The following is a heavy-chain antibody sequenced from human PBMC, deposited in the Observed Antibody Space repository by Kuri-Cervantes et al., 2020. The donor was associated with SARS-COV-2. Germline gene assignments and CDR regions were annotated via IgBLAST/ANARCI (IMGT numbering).Heavy chain of an antibody. V-gene: IGHV4-59*01. CDR1: GGSISSYY. D-gene: IGHD3-10*01. CDR3: ARDGRAYGSGRRERYGMDV. Sequence: SETLSLTCTVSGGSISSYYWSWIRQPPGKGLEWIGYIYYSGSTNYNPSLKSRVTISVDTSKNQFSLKLSSVTAADTAVYYCARDGRAYGSGRRERYGMDVWGQGTTVTVSS. CDR2: IYYSGST. J-gene: IGHJ6*02.